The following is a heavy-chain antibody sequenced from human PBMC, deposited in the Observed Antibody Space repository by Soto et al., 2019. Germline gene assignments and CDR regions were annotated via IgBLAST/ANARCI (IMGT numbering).Heavy chain of an antibody. CDR3: AVRLDTTGRHFDY. Sequence: PGGSLRLSCAASGFTFSSYAMSWVRQAPGKGVEWVSAISGSGGSTYYADSVKGRFTISRDNSKNTLYLQMNSLRAEDTSVYYCAVRLDTTGRHFDYWGQGTLVTLSS. CDR2: ISGSGGST. CDR1: GFTFSSYA. D-gene: IGHD1-1*01. V-gene: IGHV3-23*01. J-gene: IGHJ4*02.